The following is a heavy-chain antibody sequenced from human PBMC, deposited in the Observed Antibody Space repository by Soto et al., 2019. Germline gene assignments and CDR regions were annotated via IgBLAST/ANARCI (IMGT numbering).Heavy chain of an antibody. J-gene: IGHJ5*02. CDR1: GGSISSYY. Sequence: PSETLSLTCTVSGGSISSYYWSWIRQPPGKGLEWIGYIYYSGSTNYNPSLKSRVTISVDTSKNQFSLKLSSVTAADTAVYYCARIPVDTYMIYWSDPWGQGTQVTVSS. D-gene: IGHD3-16*01. CDR2: IYYSGST. V-gene: IGHV4-59*01. CDR3: ARIPVDTYMIYWSDP.